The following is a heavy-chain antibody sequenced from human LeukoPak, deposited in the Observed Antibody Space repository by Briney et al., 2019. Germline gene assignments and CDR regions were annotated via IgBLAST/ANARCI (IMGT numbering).Heavy chain of an antibody. Sequence: PGGSLRLSCAASGFTFSSYSMNWVRQAPGKGLEWISFISSDSGTLYYADSVKGRFTISRDNAANSLYLQMNSLRDEDTAVYYCARRDPFDYWGQGTMVTVSS. CDR2: ISSDSGTL. CDR1: GFTFSSYS. J-gene: IGHJ4*02. CDR3: ARRDPFDY. V-gene: IGHV3-48*02.